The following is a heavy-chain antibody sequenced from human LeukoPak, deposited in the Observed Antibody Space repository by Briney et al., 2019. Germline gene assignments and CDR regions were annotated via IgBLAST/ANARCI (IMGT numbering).Heavy chain of an antibody. CDR3: AKEGALRYFDWLAVY. V-gene: IGHV3-30*18. CDR1: RFTFSSYG. J-gene: IGHJ4*02. D-gene: IGHD3-9*01. CDR2: ISYDGSNK. Sequence: PGRSLRLSCAASRFTFSSYGMHGVRHAPGKGREGGAVISYDGSNKYYADSVKGRFTISRDNSKNTLYLQMNSLRAEDTAVYYCAKEGALRYFDWLAVYWGQGTLVTVSS.